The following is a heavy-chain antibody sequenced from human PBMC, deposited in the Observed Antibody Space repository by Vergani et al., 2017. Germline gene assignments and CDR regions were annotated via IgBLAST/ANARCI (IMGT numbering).Heavy chain of an antibody. D-gene: IGHD3-9*01. Sequence: QVPVVQSGAAVKKSGASVKVSCKTSGYTFSNYYMHWVRQAPGQGLEWMGIINPSGGHTNYAQKFQGRVTMTRDTSTSTVYMELSSLRSEDTAIYYCARGDYGILTGYRYWGQGILVTVSA. CDR3: ARGDYGILTGYRY. J-gene: IGHJ4*02. CDR1: GYTFSNYY. CDR2: INPSGGHT. V-gene: IGHV1-46*03.